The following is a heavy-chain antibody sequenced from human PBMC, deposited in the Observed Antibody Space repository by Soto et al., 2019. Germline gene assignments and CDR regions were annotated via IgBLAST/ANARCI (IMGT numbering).Heavy chain of an antibody. D-gene: IGHD2-2*01. V-gene: IGHV1-8*01. CDR2: MNPNSGNT. Sequence: ASVKVSCKASGYTFTSYDINWVRQATGQGLEWMGWMNPNSGNTGYAQKFQGRVTMTRNTSISTAYMELSSLRSEDTAVYYCARTYCSSTSCYGYCYGMDVWGQGTTVTVS. J-gene: IGHJ6*02. CDR1: GYTFTSYD. CDR3: ARTYCSSTSCYGYCYGMDV.